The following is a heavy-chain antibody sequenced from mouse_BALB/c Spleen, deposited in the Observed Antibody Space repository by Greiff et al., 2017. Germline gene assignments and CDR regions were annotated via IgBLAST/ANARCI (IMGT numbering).Heavy chain of an antibody. CDR3: ARTGYYWYFDV. CDR1: GYTFSSYW. Sequence: VQLQQSGAELMKPGASVKISCKATGYTFSSYWIEWVKQRPGPGLEWIGEILPGSGSTNYNEKFKGKATFTADTSSNTAYMQLSSLTSEDSAVYYCARTGYYWYFDVWGAGTTVTVSS. V-gene: IGHV1-9*01. D-gene: IGHD2-2*01. J-gene: IGHJ1*01. CDR2: ILPGSGST.